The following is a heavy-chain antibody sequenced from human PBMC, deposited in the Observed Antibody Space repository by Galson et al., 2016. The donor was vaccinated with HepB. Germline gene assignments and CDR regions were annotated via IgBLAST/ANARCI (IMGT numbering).Heavy chain of an antibody. CDR3: ARDAYVATTGGDGFDY. CDR2: TEYRAKWLK. D-gene: IGHD1-26*01. V-gene: IGHV6-1*01. Sequence: CAISGDSVSSDRASWNWIRGTPSRGLEWLGKTEYRAKWLKEYAPSVKGRITINPDTAKNQFSLQLTSVTPEDTAVYYCARDAYVATTGGDGFDYWGQGILVTVSS. CDR1: GDSVSSDRAS. J-gene: IGHJ4*02.